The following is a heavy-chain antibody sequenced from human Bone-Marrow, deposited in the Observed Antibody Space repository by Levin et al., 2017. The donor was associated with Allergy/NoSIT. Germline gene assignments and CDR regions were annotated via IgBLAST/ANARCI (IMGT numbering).Heavy chain of an antibody. J-gene: IGHJ6*02. Sequence: GGSLRLSCGASGFIVTDVWMNWVRQVPGKGLEWVGLIKSKADGGTTEYAATVKARFSISRDDSTNTVSLLMNSLKSEDTAVYFCTRDRRELQSSDGDYYYYYNGMDVWGQGTTVTVSS. CDR3: TRDRRELQSSDGDYYYYYNGMDV. D-gene: IGHD2-21*02. CDR2: IKSKADGGTT. V-gene: IGHV3-15*01. CDR1: GFIVTDVW.